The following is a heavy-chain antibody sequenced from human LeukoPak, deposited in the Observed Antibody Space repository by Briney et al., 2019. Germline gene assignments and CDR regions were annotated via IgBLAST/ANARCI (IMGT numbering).Heavy chain of an antibody. CDR1: GYTFTSYH. CDR3: VREDAHTYYFDF. V-gene: IGHV1-46*01. D-gene: IGHD2-2*01. Sequence: ASEQVSCKTSGYTFTSYHMHWVRQAPGQGLEWVAIIKSTGDTTVYAQKFQGRVTVTRDTSTSTVYMDLSSLSSEDTAVYYCVREDAHTYYFDFWGPGTLVTVSS. J-gene: IGHJ4*02. CDR2: IKSTGDTT.